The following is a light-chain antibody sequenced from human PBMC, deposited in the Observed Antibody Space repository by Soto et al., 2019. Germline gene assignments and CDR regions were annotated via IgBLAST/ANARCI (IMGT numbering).Light chain of an antibody. J-gene: IGLJ2*01. Sequence: QPVLTQPPSASGTPGQRVTLSCSGSSSNIGSNYVYWYQQLPGPAPKLLIYSNNQRPSGVPDRFSGSKSGTSASLAISGLRSEDEADYYCAAWDDSLSGPVFGGGTKLTVL. CDR2: SNN. CDR3: AAWDDSLSGPV. V-gene: IGLV1-47*02. CDR1: SSNIGSNY.